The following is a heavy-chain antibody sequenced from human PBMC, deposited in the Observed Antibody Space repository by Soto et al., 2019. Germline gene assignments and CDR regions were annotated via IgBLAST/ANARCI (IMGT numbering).Heavy chain of an antibody. CDR2: IDPTDSRT. D-gene: IGHD2-8*01. CDR1: GYMFPIHH. J-gene: IGHJ4*02. CDR3: ERHVSNGDFDL. V-gene: IGHV5-10-1*01. Sequence: PGESLKISCEASGYMFPIHHISWGRQMPGRGLEWVGRIDPTDSRTMYRPPSRARITISVDKSINTVYLEWGGLRASDTAFYYCERHVSNGDFDLWGQGTPVTVSS.